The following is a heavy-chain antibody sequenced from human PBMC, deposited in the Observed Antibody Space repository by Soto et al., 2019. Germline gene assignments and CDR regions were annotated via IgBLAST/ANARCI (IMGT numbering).Heavy chain of an antibody. CDR3: ARGRDFWSGYYNFDY. D-gene: IGHD3-3*01. Sequence: GASVKVSCKASGYTFTSYGISWVRQAPGQGLEWMGWISAYNGNTNYAQKLQGRVTMTTDTSTSTAYMELRSLRSDDTAVYYCARGRDFWSGYYNFDYWGQGXLVTVYS. J-gene: IGHJ4*02. CDR2: ISAYNGNT. V-gene: IGHV1-18*01. CDR1: GYTFTSYG.